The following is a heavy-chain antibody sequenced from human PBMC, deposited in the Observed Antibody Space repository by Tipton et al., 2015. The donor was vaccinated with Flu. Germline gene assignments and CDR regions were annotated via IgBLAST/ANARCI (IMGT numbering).Heavy chain of an antibody. D-gene: IGHD6-19*01. CDR1: GGSISSGNYF. CDR2: IHTSGTT. V-gene: IGHV4-61*02. Sequence: TLSLTCTVSGGSISSGNYFWNWIRQPAGKGLEWIGRIHTSGTTYYKPSLKSRVTISLDTSKNRFSLRLTSVTAADTALFFCARAESSLWAGHYYGLDVWGQGTTVTVSS. J-gene: IGHJ6*02. CDR3: ARAESSLWAGHYYGLDV.